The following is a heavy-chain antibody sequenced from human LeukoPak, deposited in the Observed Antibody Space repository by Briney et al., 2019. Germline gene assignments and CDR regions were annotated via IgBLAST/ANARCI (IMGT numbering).Heavy chain of an antibody. D-gene: IGHD3-10*01. Sequence: GASVKVSCKASGYTFTSYGISWVRQAPGRGLDWMGWISAYNGNTNYAQKLQGRVTMTTDTSTSTAYMELRSLRSDDTAVYYCARDAYYGSGRGYYYYMDVWGKGTTVTVSS. CDR1: GYTFTSYG. V-gene: IGHV1-18*01. CDR2: ISAYNGNT. CDR3: ARDAYYGSGRGYYYYMDV. J-gene: IGHJ6*03.